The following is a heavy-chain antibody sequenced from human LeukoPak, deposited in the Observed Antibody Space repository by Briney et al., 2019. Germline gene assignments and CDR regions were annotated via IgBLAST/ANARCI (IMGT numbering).Heavy chain of an antibody. D-gene: IGHD3-22*01. CDR1: GGSFSGYY. CDR2: INHSGST. J-gene: IGHJ3*02. Sequence: SETLSLTCAVYGGSFSGYYWSWIRQPPGKGLEWIGEINHSGSTNYNPSLKSRVTISVDTSKNQFSLKLSSVTAADTAVYYCARRSRITMIVVAKRLAAFDIWGQGTMVTVSS. V-gene: IGHV4-34*01. CDR3: ARRSRITMIVVAKRLAAFDI.